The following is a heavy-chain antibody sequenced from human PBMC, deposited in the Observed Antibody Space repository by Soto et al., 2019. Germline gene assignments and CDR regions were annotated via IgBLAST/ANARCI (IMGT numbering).Heavy chain of an antibody. V-gene: IGHV4-59*01. D-gene: IGHD6-19*01. CDR3: ARLPGIAMAGTYYGLDV. J-gene: IGHJ6*02. Sequence: LSLTCTVSGGSFSSDYLSWSRQPPGKGLEWIGYIYYNRSTNYNSSLNSRATISVDTSKNQISLTLTSLTAADTAAYDCARLPGIAMAGTYYGLDVWGQGTTVTVYS. CDR2: IYYNRST. CDR1: GGSFSSDY.